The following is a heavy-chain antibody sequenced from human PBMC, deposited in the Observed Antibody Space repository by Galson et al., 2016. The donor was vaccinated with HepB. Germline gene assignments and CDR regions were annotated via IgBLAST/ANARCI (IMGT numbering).Heavy chain of an antibody. J-gene: IGHJ4*02. Sequence: SLRLSCAASGFTFSNFWMAWARQAPGEGLEWLATIKPDGSDAYYVDSVKGRVTISRDNARNSVSLQMNTLRAGDTAVYFCARDTRHGGLYWGQGTLVTVSS. CDR2: IKPDGSDA. D-gene: IGHD3-16*01. CDR1: GFTFSNFW. CDR3: ARDTRHGGLY. V-gene: IGHV3-7*04.